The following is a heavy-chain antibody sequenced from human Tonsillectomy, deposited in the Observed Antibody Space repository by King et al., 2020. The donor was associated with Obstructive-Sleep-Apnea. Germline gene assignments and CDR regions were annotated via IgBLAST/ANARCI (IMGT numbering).Heavy chain of an antibody. V-gene: IGHV4-31*03. J-gene: IGHJ5*02. Sequence: QLQESGPGLVKPSQTLSLTCTVSGGSINSGDYYWTWIRRHPGKGLEWIGYIYYSGSTNYNPSLKGRLTISVDTSKNQFSLRLSSVTAADMAVYYCARAPMVRGIIRWFDPWGQGTLVTVSS. CDR1: GGSINSGDYY. CDR3: ARAPMVRGIIRWFDP. CDR2: IYYSGST. D-gene: IGHD3-10*01.